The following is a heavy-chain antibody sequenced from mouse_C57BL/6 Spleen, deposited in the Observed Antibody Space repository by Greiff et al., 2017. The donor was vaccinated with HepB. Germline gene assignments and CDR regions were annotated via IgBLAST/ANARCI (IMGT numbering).Heavy chain of an antibody. CDR2: IRNKANNHAT. D-gene: IGHD2-3*01. V-gene: IGHV6-6*01. CDR3: TRHGYYEGRTYYFDY. J-gene: IGHJ2*01. CDR1: GFTFSDAW. Sequence: DVKLVESGGGLVQPGGSMKLSCAASGFTFSDAWMDWVRQSPEKGLEWVAEIRNKANNHATYYAESVKGRFTISRDDSKSSVYLQMNSLRAEDTGIYYCTRHGYYEGRTYYFDYWGQGTTLTVSS.